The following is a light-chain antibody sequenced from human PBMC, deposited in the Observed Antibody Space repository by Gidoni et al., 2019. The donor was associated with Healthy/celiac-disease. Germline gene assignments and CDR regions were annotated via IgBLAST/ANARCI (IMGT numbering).Light chain of an antibody. CDR2: GNS. CDR1: SSHIGAGYD. J-gene: IGLJ2*01. Sequence: QSVLTQPPSVSGAPGQRVTISCTGSSSHIGAGYDVHWYQQLPGTASNLLIYGNSNRPSGVPDRFSGSKSCTSASLAITGLQAEDEADYYCQSYDSSLSGSGVFGGGTKLTVL. V-gene: IGLV1-40*01. CDR3: QSYDSSLSGSGV.